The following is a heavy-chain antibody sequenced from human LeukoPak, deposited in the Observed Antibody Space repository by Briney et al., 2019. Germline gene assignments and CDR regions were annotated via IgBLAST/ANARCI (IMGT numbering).Heavy chain of an antibody. CDR2: ISGSGGGT. CDR3: AKDLGRYRNNYFDY. Sequence: GGSLRLSCAASGFTFNSYAMSWVRQAPEKGLEWVATISGSGGGTYYAEAVKGRFTISRDDSKNTLYLQMNSLRAEDMAVYYCAKDLGRYRNNYFDYWGQGTLVTVSS. J-gene: IGHJ4*02. V-gene: IGHV3-23*01. D-gene: IGHD1-26*01. CDR1: GFTFNSYA.